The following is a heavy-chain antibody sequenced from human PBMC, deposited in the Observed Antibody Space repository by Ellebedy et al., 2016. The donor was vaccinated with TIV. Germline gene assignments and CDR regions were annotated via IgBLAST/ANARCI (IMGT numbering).Heavy chain of an antibody. Sequence: SETLSLTXTVSGYSISSGYLWAWIRQPPAKGLEWIGSVWHRGNTYYNPSLQSRVAMSLDSSKTQFSLELKSVTAADTAVYFCARSCSPSCWECLEYWGQGVLVTVSS. J-gene: IGHJ4*02. CDR1: GYSISSGYL. CDR2: VWHRGNT. V-gene: IGHV4-38-2*02. CDR3: ARSCSPSCWECLEY. D-gene: IGHD2-2*01.